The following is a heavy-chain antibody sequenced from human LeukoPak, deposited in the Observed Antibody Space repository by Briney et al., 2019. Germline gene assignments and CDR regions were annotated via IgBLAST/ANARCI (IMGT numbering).Heavy chain of an antibody. V-gene: IGHV3-30*02. D-gene: IGHD6-19*01. CDR2: IRYDGSNK. Sequence: GGSLRLSCAASGFTFSSYGMHWVRQAPGKGLEWVAFIRYDGSNKYYADSVKGRFTISRDNSKNTLYLQMNSLRVEDTAVYYCARAPFLVIAVAPPPDYWGQGTLVTVSS. CDR1: GFTFSSYG. CDR3: ARAPFLVIAVAPPPDY. J-gene: IGHJ4*02.